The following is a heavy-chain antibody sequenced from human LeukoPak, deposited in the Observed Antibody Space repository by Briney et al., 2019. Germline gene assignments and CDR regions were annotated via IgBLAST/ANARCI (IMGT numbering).Heavy chain of an antibody. D-gene: IGHD1-26*01. CDR2: ISYDGSNK. CDR1: GFTFSSYA. CDR3: ARDEGSGSYYSGYFDY. J-gene: IGHJ4*02. Sequence: GGSLGLSCAASGFTFSSYAMHWVRQAPGKGLEWVAVISYDGSNKYYADSVKGRFTISRDNSKNTLYLQMNSLRAEDTAVYYCARDEGSGSYYSGYFDYWGQGTLVTVSS. V-gene: IGHV3-30-3*01.